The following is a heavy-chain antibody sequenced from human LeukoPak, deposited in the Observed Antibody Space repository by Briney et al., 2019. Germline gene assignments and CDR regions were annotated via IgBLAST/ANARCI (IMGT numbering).Heavy chain of an antibody. D-gene: IGHD6-6*01. CDR2: IRYDGSNK. CDR1: GFTFSSYG. CDR3: AKGPTARPFYYYMDV. J-gene: IGHJ6*03. Sequence: QPGGSLRLSCAASGFTFSSYGMHWVRQAPGKGLEWVAFIRYDGSNKYYADSVKGRFTISRDNSKNTLYLQMNSLRAEDTAVYYCAKGPTARPFYYYMDVWGKGTTVTVSS. V-gene: IGHV3-30*02.